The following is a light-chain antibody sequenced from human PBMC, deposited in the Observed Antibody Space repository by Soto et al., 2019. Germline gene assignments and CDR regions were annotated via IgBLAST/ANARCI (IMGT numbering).Light chain of an antibody. J-gene: IGKJ1*01. CDR3: QHYNSYSEA. Sequence: DIQMSQSPSTLSASVGYRVTITCRASQSISSWLAWYQQKPGKAPKVLIFHASSLESGVPSRFRGSGSGTEFTLTISSLQPDDFETYYCQHYNSYSEAFGQGTKVDIK. V-gene: IGKV1-5*01. CDR2: HAS. CDR1: QSISSW.